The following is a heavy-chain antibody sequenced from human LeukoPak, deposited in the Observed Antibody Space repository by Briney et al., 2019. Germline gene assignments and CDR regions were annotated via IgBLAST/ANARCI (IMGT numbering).Heavy chain of an antibody. D-gene: IGHD4-11*01. V-gene: IGHV1-18*01. J-gene: IGHJ4*02. CDR1: GYTFTSYG. CDR2: ISAYNGST. CDR3: ARDWGNTVTTHFDY. Sequence: ASVKVSCKASGYTFTSYGISWVRQAPGQGLEWMGWISAYNGSTNYAQKLQGRVTMTTDTSTSTAYMELRSLRSDDTAVYYCARDWGNTVTTHFDYWGQGTLVTVSS.